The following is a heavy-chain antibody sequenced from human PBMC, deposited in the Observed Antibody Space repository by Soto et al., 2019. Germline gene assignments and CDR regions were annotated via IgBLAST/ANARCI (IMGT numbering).Heavy chain of an antibody. J-gene: IGHJ4*02. V-gene: IGHV3-64D*06. CDR2: ISSNGGST. CDR1: GFTFSSYA. D-gene: IGHD1-26*01. CDR3: AGALPGPQPFDY. Sequence: RXSCSASGFTFSSYAVHWVRQAPGKGLGYVSAISSNGGSTYYADSVKGRFTISRDNSKNTLYLQMSSLRAEDTAVYYCAGALPGPQPFDYWGQGTLVTVSS.